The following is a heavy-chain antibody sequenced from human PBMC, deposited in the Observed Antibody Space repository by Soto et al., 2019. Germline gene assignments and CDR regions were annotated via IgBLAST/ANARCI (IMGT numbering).Heavy chain of an antibody. J-gene: IGHJ1*01. Sequence: EVQLLQSGGGLAQPGTSLRLSCAASGFTFKYYAMTWVRQAPGKGLEWVSTISGSGDKTDYADSVKGRFRVSRDNSKDPLDFQMDSLRAHDTALYFFARESQWYGGQYLQDWGQGTLVTVSS. CDR1: GFTFKYYA. V-gene: IGHV3-23*01. CDR3: ARESQWYGGQYLQD. CDR2: ISGSGDKT. D-gene: IGHD2-8*01.